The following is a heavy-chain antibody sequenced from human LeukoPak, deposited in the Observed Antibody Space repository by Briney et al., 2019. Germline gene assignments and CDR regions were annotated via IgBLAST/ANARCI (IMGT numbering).Heavy chain of an antibody. J-gene: IGHJ1*01. CDR3: ARAGYRYFQH. CDR2: IYHSGST. CDR1: GDCISSGYY. D-gene: IGHD3-16*02. V-gene: IGHV4-38-2*02. Sequence: SETLSLTCTVSGDCISSGYYWGWIRQPPGKGLEWIGSIYHSGSTYYNPSLKSRVTISVDTSKNQFSLKLSSVTAADTAVYYCARAGYRYFQHWGQGTLVTVSS.